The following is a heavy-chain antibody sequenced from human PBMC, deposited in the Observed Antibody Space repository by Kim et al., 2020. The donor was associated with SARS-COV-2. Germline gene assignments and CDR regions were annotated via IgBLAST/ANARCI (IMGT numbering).Heavy chain of an antibody. D-gene: IGHD4-17*01. CDR1: GFTFSSYG. J-gene: IGHJ3*02. CDR3: AKAEYGDYLYGGAFDI. V-gene: IGHV3-30*18. CDR2: ISYDGSNK. Sequence: GGSLRLSCAAYGFTFSSYGMHWVRQAPGKGLEWVAVISYDGSNKYYADSVKGRFTISRDNSKNTLYLQMNSLRAEDTAVYYCAKAEYGDYLYGGAFDIWGQGTMVTVSS.